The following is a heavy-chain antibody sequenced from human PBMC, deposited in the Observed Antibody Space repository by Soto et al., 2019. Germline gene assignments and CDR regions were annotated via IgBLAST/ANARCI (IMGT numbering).Heavy chain of an antibody. V-gene: IGHV1-2*04. CDR1: GYTFTGYY. Sequence: SVKVSFKSSGYTFTGYYMHWVRQAPVQGLEWMGWINPNSGGTNYAQKFQGCVTMTRDTSISTAYMELSRLRSDDTAVYYCARGRVVGHCSSTSCYPSYGMDVWGQGTTVTVYS. J-gene: IGHJ6*02. D-gene: IGHD2-2*01. CDR3: ARGRVVGHCSSTSCYPSYGMDV. CDR2: INPNSGGT.